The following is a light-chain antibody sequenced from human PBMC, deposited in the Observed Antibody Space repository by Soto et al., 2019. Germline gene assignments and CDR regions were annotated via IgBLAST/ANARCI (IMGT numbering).Light chain of an antibody. J-gene: IGLJ2*01. Sequence: QSALTQPASVSGSPGQSITISCTGTSSDVGGYNYVSWYQQHPGKAPKLMISDVRNRPSGVSNRFTCSKSGNTASLAISWLEAEDEADYYFSSDTSSSAVVFGGGTKLTVL. CDR1: SSDVGGYNY. CDR3: SSDTSSSAVV. CDR2: DVR. V-gene: IGLV2-14*01.